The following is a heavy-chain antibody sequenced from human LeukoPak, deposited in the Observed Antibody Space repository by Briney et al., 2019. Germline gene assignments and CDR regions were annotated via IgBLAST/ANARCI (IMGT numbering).Heavy chain of an antibody. CDR1: GFTFSSYS. Sequence: GGSLRLSCAASGFTFSSYSMNWVRQAPGKGLEWVSSISSSSSYIYHADSVKGRFTISRDNAKNSLYLQMNSLRAEDTAVYYCARDYYGSGSPDYWGQGTLVTVSS. CDR3: ARDYYGSGSPDY. D-gene: IGHD3-10*01. CDR2: ISSSSSYI. V-gene: IGHV3-21*01. J-gene: IGHJ4*02.